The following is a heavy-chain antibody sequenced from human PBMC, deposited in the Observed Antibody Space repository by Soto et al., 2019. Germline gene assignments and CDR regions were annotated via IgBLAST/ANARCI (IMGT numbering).Heavy chain of an antibody. Sequence: SETLSLTCTVSGGSISSSSYYWGWIRQPPGKGLEWIGSIYYSGSTYYNPSLKSRVTISVDTSKNQFSLKLSSVTAADTAVYYCASYMVRGVSIDYWGQGTLVTVS. CDR3: ASYMVRGVSIDY. D-gene: IGHD3-10*01. J-gene: IGHJ4*02. CDR2: IYYSGST. V-gene: IGHV4-39*01. CDR1: GGSISSSSYY.